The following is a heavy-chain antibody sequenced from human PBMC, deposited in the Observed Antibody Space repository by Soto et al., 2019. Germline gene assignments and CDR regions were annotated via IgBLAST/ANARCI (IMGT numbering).Heavy chain of an antibody. J-gene: IGHJ4*02. Sequence: ETLSLTCPVSGGSLTKYYWSWIRQPSGKGLEWIGVVSTSGNVVSKASLRSRLTMSVDTSKNQFSLNLTSVTAADTAVYYCARDNNDFRSLYQLAFDYWGQGALVTVYS. D-gene: IGHD3-3*01. CDR3: ARDNNDFRSLYQLAFDY. CDR2: VSTSGNV. CDR1: GGSLTKYY. V-gene: IGHV4-4*07.